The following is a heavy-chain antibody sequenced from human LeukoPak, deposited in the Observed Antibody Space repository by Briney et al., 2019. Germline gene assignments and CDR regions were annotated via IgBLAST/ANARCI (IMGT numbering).Heavy chain of an antibody. CDR2: IRQDGSET. J-gene: IGHJ4*02. D-gene: IGHD1-14*01. CDR1: GFTFSTYW. CDR3: AGDNNLEFDY. V-gene: IGHV3-7*01. Sequence: GGSLRLSCAASGFTFSTYWMSWVRQAPGKRLEWVANIRQDGSETYYVDSVKGRFTISKDNAKNSVYPQMNSLRAEDTAVYYCAGDNNLEFDYWGQGTLVTVSS.